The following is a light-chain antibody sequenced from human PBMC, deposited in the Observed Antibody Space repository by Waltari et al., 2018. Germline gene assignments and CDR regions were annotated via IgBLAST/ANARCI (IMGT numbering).Light chain of an antibody. CDR1: ESINSW. V-gene: IGKV1-5*03. CDR3: QQYKRPPWT. CDR2: RSF. Sequence: DIQMTQSPSTLSASVGDRVTISCRATESINSWLAWYQQKPGKAPKLLISRSFNLESGVPSSVSGSGSGTEFILTISSLQPDDLATYHCQQYKRPPWTFGQGTKV. J-gene: IGKJ1*01.